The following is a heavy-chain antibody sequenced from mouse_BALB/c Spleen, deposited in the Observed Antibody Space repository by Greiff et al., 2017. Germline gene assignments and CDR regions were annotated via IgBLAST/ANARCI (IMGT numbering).Heavy chain of an antibody. CDR3: ARRGYGNYFYYYAMDY. CDR1: GFDFSRYW. CDR2: INPDSSTI. J-gene: IGHJ4*01. D-gene: IGHD2-10*02. V-gene: IGHV4-1*02. Sequence: EVKLMESGGGLVQPGGSLKLSCAASGFDFSRYWMSWVRQAPGKGLEWIGEINPDSSTINYTPSLKDKFIISRDNAKNTLYLQMSKVRSEDTALYYCARRGYGNYFYYYAMDYWGQGTSVTVSS.